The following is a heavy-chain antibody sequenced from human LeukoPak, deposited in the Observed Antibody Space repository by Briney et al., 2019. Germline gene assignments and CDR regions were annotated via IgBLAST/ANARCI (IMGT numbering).Heavy chain of an antibody. V-gene: IGHV1-18*04. Sequence: PGASVKVSCKASGYTFPSYFMHWVRQAPGQGLKWMGWISAYNGNTNYAQKLQGRVTMTTDTSTSTAYMELRSLRSDDTAVYYCAINKYYYDSSGYYYVVWFDPWGQGTLVTVSS. CDR2: ISAYNGNT. D-gene: IGHD3-22*01. J-gene: IGHJ5*02. CDR1: GYTFPSYF. CDR3: AINKYYYDSSGYYYVVWFDP.